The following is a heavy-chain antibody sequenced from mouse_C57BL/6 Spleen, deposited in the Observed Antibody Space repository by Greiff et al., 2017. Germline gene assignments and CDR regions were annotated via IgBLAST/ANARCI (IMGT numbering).Heavy chain of an antibody. CDR2: INPSSGYT. CDR1: GYTFTSYW. Sequence: VQLQQSGAELAKPGASVKLSCKASGYTFTSYWMHWVKQRPGQGLEWIGYINPSSGYTKYNQKFKDKAKLTADKSSSTAYMQLSSLTYADSAVYYCAREIYYGNYAFAYWGQGTLVTVSA. CDR3: AREIYYGNYAFAY. J-gene: IGHJ3*01. V-gene: IGHV1-7*01. D-gene: IGHD2-1*01.